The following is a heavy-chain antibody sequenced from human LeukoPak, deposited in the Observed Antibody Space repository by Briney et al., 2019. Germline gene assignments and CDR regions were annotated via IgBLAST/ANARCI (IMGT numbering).Heavy chain of an antibody. CDR1: GFTFSTYA. J-gene: IGHJ4*02. V-gene: IGHV3-23*01. CDR3: AKDGIYDEGFDS. D-gene: IGHD3-22*01. Sequence: PGGSLRLSCVASGFTFSTYAMGWVRQVPGKGLEWVSSVSESGGSTYYADSVKGRFTISRDTSKNTLYLQMNSLRAEDTAMYYCAKDGIYDEGFDSWGQGTLVTVSS. CDR2: VSESGGST.